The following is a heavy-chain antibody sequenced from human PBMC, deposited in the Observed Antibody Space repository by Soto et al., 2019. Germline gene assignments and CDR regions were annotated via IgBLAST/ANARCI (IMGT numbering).Heavy chain of an antibody. D-gene: IGHD2-2*01. CDR2: IYYSGST. Sequence: PSETLSLTCTVSGGSISSGGYYWSWIRQHPGKGLEWIGYIYYSGSTYYNPSLKSRVTISVDTSKNQFSLKLSSVTAADTAVYYCARGGCSSTSCYARGGFDYWGQGTLVTVSS. CDR3: ARGGCSSTSCYARGGFDY. V-gene: IGHV4-31*03. CDR1: GGSISSGGYY. J-gene: IGHJ4*02.